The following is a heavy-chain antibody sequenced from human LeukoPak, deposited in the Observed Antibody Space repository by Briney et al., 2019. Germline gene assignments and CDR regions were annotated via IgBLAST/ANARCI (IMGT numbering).Heavy chain of an antibody. CDR3: ARDPHDYGGYTQAGY. CDR2: ISSSSSYI. Sequence: GGSLRLSCAASGFTSSSYSMNWVRQAPGKGLEWVSSISSSSSYIYYADSVKGRFTISRDNAKNSLYLQMNSLRAEDTAVYYCARDPHDYGGYTQAGYWGQGTLVTVSS. J-gene: IGHJ4*02. D-gene: IGHD4-23*01. CDR1: GFTSSSYS. V-gene: IGHV3-21*01.